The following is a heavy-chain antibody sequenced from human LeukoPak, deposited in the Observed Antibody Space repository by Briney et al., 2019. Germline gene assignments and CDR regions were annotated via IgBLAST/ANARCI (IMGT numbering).Heavy chain of an antibody. Sequence: GGSLRLSCAASGFTFSSYCMNWVRQAPGKGLEWVSSISRSSSYIYYADSVKGRFTISRDNAKNSLYLQMNSLRAEDTAVYYCARESMHYDSSGYYYVVDYWGQGTLVTVSS. CDR1: GFTFSSYC. J-gene: IGHJ4*02. CDR3: ARESMHYDSSGYYYVVDY. D-gene: IGHD3-22*01. CDR2: ISRSSSYI. V-gene: IGHV3-21*01.